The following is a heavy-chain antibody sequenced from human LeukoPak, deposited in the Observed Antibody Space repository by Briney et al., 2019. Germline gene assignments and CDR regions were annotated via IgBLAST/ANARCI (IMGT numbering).Heavy chain of an antibody. V-gene: IGHV3-7*04. D-gene: IGHD5-18*01. J-gene: IGHJ4*02. CDR3: TREPTRRGYSYVDY. CDR2: IKHDGGEK. Sequence: PGGSLRLSCTASGFTFSTYWMSWVRQAPGKGLEWVANIKHDGGEKYYVDSVKGRFTISRDNAQNSLYLQLNSLRAEDTAVYHCTREPTRRGYSYVDYWGQGTLVTVSS. CDR1: GFTFSTYW.